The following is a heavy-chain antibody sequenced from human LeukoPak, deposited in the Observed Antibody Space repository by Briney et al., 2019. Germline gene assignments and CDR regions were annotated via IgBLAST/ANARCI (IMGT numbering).Heavy chain of an antibody. CDR1: GGSFSGYH. V-gene: IGHV4-34*01. Sequence: SETLSLTCAVYGGSFSGYHWSWIRQPPGKGLEWIGEINHSGSTNYNPSLKSRVTISVDTSKNQFSLKLSSVTAADTAVYYCARAAYYYDSSGYYAARYYFDYWGREPWSPSPQ. CDR3: ARAAYYYDSSGYYAARYYFDY. CDR2: INHSGST. J-gene: IGHJ4*02. D-gene: IGHD3-22*01.